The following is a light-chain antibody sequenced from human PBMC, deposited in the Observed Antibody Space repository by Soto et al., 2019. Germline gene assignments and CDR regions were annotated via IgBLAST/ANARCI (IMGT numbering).Light chain of an antibody. CDR2: DVS. J-gene: IGLJ2*01. V-gene: IGLV2-14*03. CDR1: TNDVGAYDY. CDR3: TSYTTGDTLA. Sequence: QSALTQPASVSGSPGQSITISCTGTTNDVGAYDYVSWYQHHPGKAPRLMIFDVSDRPSGVSNRFSGSKSGNTASLTISGLQAEDEADYYCTSYTTGDTLAFGAGTKVTVL.